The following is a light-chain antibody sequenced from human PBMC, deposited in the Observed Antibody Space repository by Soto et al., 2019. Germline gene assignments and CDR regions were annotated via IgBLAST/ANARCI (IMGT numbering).Light chain of an antibody. CDR1: QSLLHGNGKTY. CDR3: MQTLQLPPA. Sequence: DIVLTQTPLSLSVTPGQPASISCKPSQSLLHGNGKTYLYWYLQKRGQPPHLLIYEVSNRFSGVQDRFGGSGSGTDFTLNIGRVEAEDAGVYYCMQTLQLPPAFGQGTKVEVK. J-gene: IGKJ1*01. V-gene: IGKV2D-29*01. CDR2: EVS.